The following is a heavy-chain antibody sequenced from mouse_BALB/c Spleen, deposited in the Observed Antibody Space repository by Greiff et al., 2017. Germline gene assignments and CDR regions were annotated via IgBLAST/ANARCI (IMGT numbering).Heavy chain of an antibody. CDR3: TRDELGQEFAY. Sequence: VQLQQSRAELVRPGASVTLSCKASGYTFTAYEMHWVKQTPVHGLEWIGAIDPETGGTAYNQKFKGKATLTADKSSSTAYMELRSLTSEDSAVYYCTRDELGQEFAYWGQGTLVTVSA. CDR1: GYTFTAYE. J-gene: IGHJ3*01. CDR2: IDPETGGT. D-gene: IGHD4-1*01. V-gene: IGHV1-15*01.